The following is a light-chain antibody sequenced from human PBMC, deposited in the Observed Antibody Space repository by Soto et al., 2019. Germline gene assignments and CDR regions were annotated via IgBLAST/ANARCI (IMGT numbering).Light chain of an antibody. Sequence: EIVLTQSPGTLSLSPGERATLSCRASQSVASSFIAWFQQKPGQPPRLLLYTASSRAPGIPDRFTASGSGTDFTLTISRLEPEDFAVYYCHKYGPSPLTFGGGTKVEI. CDR1: QSVASSF. CDR3: HKYGPSPLT. J-gene: IGKJ4*01. V-gene: IGKV3-20*01. CDR2: TAS.